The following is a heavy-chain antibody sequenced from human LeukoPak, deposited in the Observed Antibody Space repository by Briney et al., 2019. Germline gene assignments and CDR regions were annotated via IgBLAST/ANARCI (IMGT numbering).Heavy chain of an antibody. V-gene: IGHV3-48*01. CDR2: IRSSGSTI. CDR1: GFNFSTYT. Sequence: GGSLRLSCAASGFNFSTYTMNWVRQAPGRGLAWVSYIRSSGSTIFYADSVKGRFTVSRDNAKNSLYLQMNSLRAEDTAVYYCARDSGNGGSIDYWGQGTLVTVSS. J-gene: IGHJ4*02. D-gene: IGHD2-15*01. CDR3: ARDSGNGGSIDY.